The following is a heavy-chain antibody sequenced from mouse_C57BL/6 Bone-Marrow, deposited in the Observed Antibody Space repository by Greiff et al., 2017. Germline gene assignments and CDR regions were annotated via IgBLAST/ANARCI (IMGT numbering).Heavy chain of an antibody. V-gene: IGHV1-26*01. CDR2: INPNNGGT. CDR3: ARFPTHYYGAAWFAY. CDR1: GYTFTDYY. D-gene: IGHD1-1*01. Sequence: VQLQQSGPELVKPGASVKISCKASGYTFTDYYMNWVQQSHGKSLQWIGDINPNNGGTSYNQKFKGKATLTVDKSSSTAYMELRSLTSEDSAVYYCARFPTHYYGAAWFAYWGQGTLVTVSA. J-gene: IGHJ3*01.